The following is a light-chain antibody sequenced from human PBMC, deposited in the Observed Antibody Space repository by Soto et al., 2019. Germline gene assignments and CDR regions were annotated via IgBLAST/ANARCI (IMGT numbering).Light chain of an antibody. J-gene: IGLJ1*01. CDR2: EVS. V-gene: IGLV2-14*01. Sequence: QSALTQPASVSGSPGQSITISCTGTSSDVAGYNYVSWYQQHPGKAPKLMIYEVSNRPSGVSNRFSGSKSGNTASLTISGLQVEDEADYYCSSYTSSSTLVFGTGTKLTVL. CDR3: SSYTSSSTLV. CDR1: SSDVAGYNY.